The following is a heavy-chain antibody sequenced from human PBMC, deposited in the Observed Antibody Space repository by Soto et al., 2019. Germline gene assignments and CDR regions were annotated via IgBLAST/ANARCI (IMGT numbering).Heavy chain of an antibody. D-gene: IGHD3-22*01. Sequence: QMPLVQSGPEVKKPGTSVKVSCKASGFTFTSSAVQWVRQARGQRLEWIGWIVVGSGNTNYAQKFQERVTITRDMATSTAYMELSSLRSEDTAVYYCAADIWYDSSGYLFDYWGQGTLVTVSS. CDR1: GFTFTSSA. V-gene: IGHV1-58*01. J-gene: IGHJ4*02. CDR3: AADIWYDSSGYLFDY. CDR2: IVVGSGNT.